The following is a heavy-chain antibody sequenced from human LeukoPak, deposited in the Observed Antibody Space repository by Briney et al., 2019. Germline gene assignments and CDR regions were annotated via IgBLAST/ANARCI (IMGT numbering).Heavy chain of an antibody. D-gene: IGHD2-2*01. J-gene: IGHJ5*02. V-gene: IGHV6-1*01. CDR2: TYYRSTWYN. Sequence: SQTLSLTCAISGDSVSSNSVSWNWIRQSPSRGLEWLGRTYYRSTWYNDYAVSVRGRITVNPDTTKNQFSLHLNSVTTEDTAGYYCARRLTQYDCFDPWGQGILVTVSS. CDR3: ARRLTQYDCFDP. CDR1: GDSVSSNSVS.